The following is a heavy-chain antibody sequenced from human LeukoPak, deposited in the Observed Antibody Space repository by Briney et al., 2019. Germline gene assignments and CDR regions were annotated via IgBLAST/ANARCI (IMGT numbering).Heavy chain of an antibody. V-gene: IGHV3-48*02. CDR2: ISSSSSTI. CDR1: GFTFSSYS. D-gene: IGHD5-12*01. CDR3: ARNWLNYGDS. J-gene: IGHJ4*02. Sequence: GGSLRLSCAASGFTFSSYSMNWVRQAPGKGLEWVSYISSSSSTIYYADSVKGRFTISRDNAKNSLYLQVNSLRDEDTAVYYCARNWLNYGDSWGQGTLVTVSS.